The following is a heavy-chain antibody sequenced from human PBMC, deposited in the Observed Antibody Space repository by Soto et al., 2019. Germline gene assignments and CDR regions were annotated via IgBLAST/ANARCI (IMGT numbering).Heavy chain of an antibody. Sequence: PGGSLRLSCTASGFTFGDYAMSWFRQAPGKGLEWVGFIRSKAYGGTTEYAASVKGRFTISRDDSKSIAYLQMNSLKTEDAAVYYCTRELGYSSSNYYYYGMDVWGQGTTVIVSS. CDR3: TRELGYSSSNYYYYGMDV. V-gene: IGHV3-49*03. D-gene: IGHD6-6*01. CDR2: IRSKAYGGTT. CDR1: GFTFGDYA. J-gene: IGHJ6*02.